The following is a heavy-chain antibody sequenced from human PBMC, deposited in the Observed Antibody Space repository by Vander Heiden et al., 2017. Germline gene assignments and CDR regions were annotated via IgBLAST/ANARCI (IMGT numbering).Heavy chain of an antibody. CDR1: GFTFSDNY. CDR3: ARAPGSMPYYYYGMDV. J-gene: IGHJ6*02. V-gene: IGHV3-11*01. CDR2: ISSSGSTI. Sequence: QVQLVEPGGGLVKPGGSLRLSCAASGFTFSDNYMSWIRQAPGKGLEWVSYISSSGSTIYYADAVKGRFTISRDNAKNSLYLQMNSLRAEDTAVYYCARAPGSMPYYYYGMDVWGQGTTVTVSS. D-gene: IGHD1-26*01.